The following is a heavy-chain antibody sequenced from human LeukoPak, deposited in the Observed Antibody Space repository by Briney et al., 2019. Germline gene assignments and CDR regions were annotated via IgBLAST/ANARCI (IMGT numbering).Heavy chain of an antibody. D-gene: IGHD2-2*01. Sequence: PGGSLRLSCAASGFTFSSYAMSWVRQAPGKGLEWVSAISGSGGSTYYADSVKGRFTISRDNSKNTPYLQMNSLRAEDTAVYYCAKIKTDIVVVPAADFDYWGQGTLVTVSS. J-gene: IGHJ4*02. V-gene: IGHV3-23*01. CDR2: ISGSGGST. CDR1: GFTFSSYA. CDR3: AKIKTDIVVVPAADFDY.